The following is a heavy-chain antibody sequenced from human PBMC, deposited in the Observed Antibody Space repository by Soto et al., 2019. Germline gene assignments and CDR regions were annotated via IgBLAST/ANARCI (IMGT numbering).Heavy chain of an antibody. D-gene: IGHD3-22*01. CDR3: AKYYYHSSGYDYFDY. J-gene: IGHJ4*02. CDR2: IYYTGST. Sequence: SETLSLTCTVSGGSVSGFFWAWIRQPPGKGLEWIGYIYYTGSTNYNPSLESRVSISVDTSKNQFSLNLNSLTAADTAVYYCAKYYYHSSGYDYFDYWGQGTLVTVSS. CDR1: GGSVSGFF. V-gene: IGHV4-59*02.